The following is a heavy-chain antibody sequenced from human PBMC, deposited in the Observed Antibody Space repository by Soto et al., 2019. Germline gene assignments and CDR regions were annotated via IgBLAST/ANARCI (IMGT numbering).Heavy chain of an antibody. CDR2: IYHSGST. CDR3: ASLIAAAAY. CDR1: SGSISSSNW. Sequence: QVQLQESGPGLVKPSGTLSLTCAVSSGSISSSNWWSWVRQPPGKGLEWIGEIYHSGSTNYNPSPKNRVTISVDKAQNQFSLKPSSVTAADTAVYYCASLIAAAAYWGQGTLVTVSS. V-gene: IGHV4-4*02. J-gene: IGHJ4*02. D-gene: IGHD6-13*01.